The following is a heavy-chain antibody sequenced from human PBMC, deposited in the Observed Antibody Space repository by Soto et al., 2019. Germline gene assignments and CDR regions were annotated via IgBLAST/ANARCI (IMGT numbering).Heavy chain of an antibody. Sequence: ASVKVSCKASGYTFTSYGISWVRQAPGQGLEWMGWISAYNGNTNYAQKLQGRVTMTTDTSTSTAYMELRSLRSDDTAVYYCASMDYDFWSGYSEYYFDYWGQRTLVTVSS. CDR3: ASMDYDFWSGYSEYYFDY. CDR2: ISAYNGNT. D-gene: IGHD3-3*01. CDR1: GYTFTSYG. V-gene: IGHV1-18*01. J-gene: IGHJ4*02.